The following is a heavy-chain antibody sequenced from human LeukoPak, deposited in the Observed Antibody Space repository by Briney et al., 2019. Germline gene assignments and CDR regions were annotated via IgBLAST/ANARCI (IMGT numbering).Heavy chain of an antibody. V-gene: IGHV3-23*01. D-gene: IGHD3-3*01. CDR3: AKDNYDFWSGNPPPYYFDY. Sequence: GGSLRLSCAASGFTFSSYAMSWVRQTPGKGLEWVSAISGSGGSTYYADSVKGRFTISRDNSKNTLYLQMISLRAEDTAVYYCAKDNYDFWSGNPPPYYFDYWGQGTLVTVSS. CDR1: GFTFSSYA. CDR2: ISGSGGST. J-gene: IGHJ4*02.